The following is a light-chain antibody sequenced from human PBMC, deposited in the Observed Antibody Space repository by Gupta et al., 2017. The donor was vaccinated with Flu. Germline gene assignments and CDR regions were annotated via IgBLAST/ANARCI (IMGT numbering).Light chain of an antibody. CDR1: TGAVTAASY. V-gene: IGLV7-43*01. Sequence: QTVVTQEPSVTVSPGQTVTLTCSSTTGAVTAASYASWFQQRPGQAPRTLIYNTSDRPSWTPARFSGSLCGGTAALTLSGVQQEDEADYHCVRYYGGAFWVFGGGTKLAVL. CDR3: VRYYGGAFWV. J-gene: IGLJ3*02. CDR2: NTS.